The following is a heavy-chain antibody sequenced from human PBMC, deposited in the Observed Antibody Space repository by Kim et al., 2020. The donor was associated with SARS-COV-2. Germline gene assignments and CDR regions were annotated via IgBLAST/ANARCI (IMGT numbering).Heavy chain of an antibody. V-gene: IGHV3-9*01. CDR1: GFTFGDYA. CDR2: ITWNSGSM. D-gene: IGHD1-26*01. CDR3: AKDTVVAGIVGYFDY. J-gene: IGHJ4*02. Sequence: GGSLRLSCAASGFTFGDYAMHWVRQAPGKGLEWVSGITWNSGSMAYADSVKGRFTISRDNAKNSLYLQMNSLRAEDTALYYCAKDTVVAGIVGYFDYWGQGTLVTVSA.